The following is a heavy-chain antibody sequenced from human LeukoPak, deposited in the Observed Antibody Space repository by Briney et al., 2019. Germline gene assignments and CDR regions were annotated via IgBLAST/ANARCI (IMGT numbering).Heavy chain of an antibody. J-gene: IGHJ6*02. CDR3: ARGNVVVVTATGDYYYGMDV. CDR1: GGSISSSNW. CDR2: IYHSGST. Sequence: SETLSLTCAVSGGSISSSNWWSWVRQPPGKWLEWIGEIYHSGSTNYNPSLKSRVTISVDKSKNQFSLKLSSVTAADTAVYYCARGNVVVVTATGDYYYGMDVWGQGTTVTVSS. D-gene: IGHD2-21*02. V-gene: IGHV4-4*02.